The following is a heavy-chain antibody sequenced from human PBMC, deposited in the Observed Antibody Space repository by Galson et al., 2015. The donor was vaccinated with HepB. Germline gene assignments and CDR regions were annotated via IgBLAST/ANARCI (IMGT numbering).Heavy chain of an antibody. Sequence: YYAGSVKGRFTISRDNSKNTLYLQMNSLRAEDTAVYYCARVPLGVRGYSYGFDWFDPWGQGTLVTVSS. V-gene: IGHV3-30*07. CDR3: ARVPLGVRGYSYGFDWFDP. J-gene: IGHJ5*02. D-gene: IGHD5-18*01.